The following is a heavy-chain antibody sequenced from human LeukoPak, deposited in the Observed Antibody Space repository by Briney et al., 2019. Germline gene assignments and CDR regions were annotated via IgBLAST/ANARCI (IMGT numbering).Heavy chain of an antibody. Sequence: SETLSLTCTVSGGSISSSSYYWGWIRQPPGKGLERIGSIYYSGSTYYNPSLKSRVTISVDTSKNQFSLKLSSVTAADTAVYYCARAACGGDCYLFDYWGQGTLVTVSS. CDR3: ARAACGGDCYLFDY. D-gene: IGHD2-21*02. CDR1: GGSISSSSYY. CDR2: IYYSGST. J-gene: IGHJ4*02. V-gene: IGHV4-39*07.